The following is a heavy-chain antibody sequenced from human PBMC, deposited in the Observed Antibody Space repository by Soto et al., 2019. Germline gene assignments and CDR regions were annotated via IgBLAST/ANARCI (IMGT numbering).Heavy chain of an antibody. D-gene: IGHD6-13*01. Sequence: EVQLLESGGGLVQPGGSLRLSCAASGFTFSSYAMSWVRQAPGKGLEWVSAISGSGGSTYYADSVKGRFTISRDNSKNAPYLQMNSLRAEETAVYYCAKRALRAAAGTYLVGFYDYWGQGTLVTVSS. CDR2: ISGSGGST. CDR1: GFTFSSYA. V-gene: IGHV3-23*01. J-gene: IGHJ4*02. CDR3: AKRALRAAAGTYLVGFYDY.